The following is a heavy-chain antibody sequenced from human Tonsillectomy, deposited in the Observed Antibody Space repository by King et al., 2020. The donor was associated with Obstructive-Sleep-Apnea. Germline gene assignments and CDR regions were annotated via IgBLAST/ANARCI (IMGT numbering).Heavy chain of an antibody. J-gene: IGHJ4*02. CDR3: ARDLRHSSSSVGWPPFDY. CDR1: GFTFSSYA. CDR2: ISGSGGST. V-gene: IGHV3-23*04. D-gene: IGHD6-6*01. Sequence: VQLVESGGGLVQPGGSLRLSCAASGFTFSSYAMSWVRQAPGQGLEWVSAISGSGGSTYYADSVKGRFTVSRDNSKNTLFLQMNSLRAEDTAIYYCARDLRHSSSSVGWPPFDYWGQGTLVTVSS.